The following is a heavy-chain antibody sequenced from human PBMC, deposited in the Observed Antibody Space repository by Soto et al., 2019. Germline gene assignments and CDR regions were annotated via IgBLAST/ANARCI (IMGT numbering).Heavy chain of an antibody. CDR1: GGTFSSYS. V-gene: IGHV1-69*06. Sequence: QVQLVQSGAEVKKPGSSVKVSCKASGGTFSSYSISWVRQAPGQGLEWMGGIIPIFGTANYAQKFQGRVTITADKSTSTAYMELSSMRSEDTAVYYCARGTRAPDRSGYNYWGQGTLVTVSS. J-gene: IGHJ4*02. D-gene: IGHD3-22*01. CDR3: ARGTRAPDRSGYNY. CDR2: IIPIFGTA.